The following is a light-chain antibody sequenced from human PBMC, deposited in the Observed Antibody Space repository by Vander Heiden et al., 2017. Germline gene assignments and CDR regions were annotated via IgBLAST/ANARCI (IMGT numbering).Light chain of an antibody. CDR1: QSVASDY. V-gene: IGKV3-20*01. J-gene: IGKJ4*01. CDR2: SSA. CDR3: QQYSNSLT. Sequence: ETVLTQSPGTLCLSPGERATLSCRASQSVASDYLAWYQQKPGQAPRLLIYSSASRAAGTPDRFSGRGSGTDFTLSISRLEPEDFAVYYCQQYSNSLTFGGGTKVEI.